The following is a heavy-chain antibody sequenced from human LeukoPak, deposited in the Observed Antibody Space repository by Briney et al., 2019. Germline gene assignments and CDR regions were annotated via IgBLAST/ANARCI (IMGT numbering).Heavy chain of an antibody. J-gene: IGHJ4*02. CDR1: GGTFSSYA. CDR3: ARAEKNYGGVWLFDY. CDR2: IIPIFGTA. Sequence: SVKVSFKASGGTFSSYAISWVRQAPGQGLEWMGGIIPIFGTANYAQKFQGRVTITTDESTSTAYMELSSLRSEDTAVYYCARAEKNYGGVWLFDYWGQGTLVTVSS. V-gene: IGHV1-69*05. D-gene: IGHD4-23*01.